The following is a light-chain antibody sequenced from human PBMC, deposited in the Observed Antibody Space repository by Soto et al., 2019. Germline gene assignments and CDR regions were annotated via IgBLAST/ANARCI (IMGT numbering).Light chain of an antibody. CDR1: LSFSNW. J-gene: IGKJ2*01. CDR3: QHYNSYPYT. CDR2: DAY. V-gene: IGKV1-5*01. Sequence: DIQMTQAPSTLSAAVGDRVTITCRASLSFSNWLSWYQQKPGKAPPLLIYDAYILETGVPSRFRGSGSGTEFTLTISSSQPDDLATYYCQHYNSYPYTFGQGTNLHIK.